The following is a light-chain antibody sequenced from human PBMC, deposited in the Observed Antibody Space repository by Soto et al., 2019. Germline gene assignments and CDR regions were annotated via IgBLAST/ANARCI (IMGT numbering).Light chain of an antibody. CDR2: RNN. CDR3: AAWDDSLSGVV. Sequence: QSVLTQPTSASGTPGQRVTISCSGSSSNIGRSYVFWYKQLPGTAPRLLIDRNNQRPSGVPDRFAGSKSGTGASLAISGLRSDDEAVYYCAAWDDSLSGVVFGGGTKLTVL. CDR1: SSNIGRSY. V-gene: IGLV1-47*01. J-gene: IGLJ2*01.